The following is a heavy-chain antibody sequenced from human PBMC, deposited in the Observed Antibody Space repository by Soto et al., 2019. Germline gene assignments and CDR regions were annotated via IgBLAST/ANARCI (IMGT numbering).Heavy chain of an antibody. CDR3: ANNPQGYCSSPSCDHLFDY. D-gene: IGHD2-2*01. CDR1: GFTFSSYA. CDR2: ISGSGGST. J-gene: IGHJ4*02. V-gene: IGHV3-23*01. Sequence: GGSLRLSCAASGFTFSSYAMSWVRQAPGKGLEWVSAISGSGGSTYYADSVKGRFTISRDNSKNTLYLQMNSLRAEDTAVYYCANNPQGYCSSPSCDHLFDYWGQGTLVTVSS.